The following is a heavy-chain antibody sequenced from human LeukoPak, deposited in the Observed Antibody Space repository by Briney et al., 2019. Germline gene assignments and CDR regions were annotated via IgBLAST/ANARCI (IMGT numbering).Heavy chain of an antibody. CDR1: GGSISSNDHY. J-gene: IGHJ4*02. D-gene: IGHD5-18*01. Sequence: SQTLSLTCNVSGGSISSNDHYWNWIRQPPGKGLEWIGYIYYSGSTNYNPSLKSRVTISVDTSKNQFSLELNSVTAADTAVYYCARGRIQLLYWGQGTLVTVSS. V-gene: IGHV4-30-4*01. CDR2: IYYSGST. CDR3: ARGRIQLLY.